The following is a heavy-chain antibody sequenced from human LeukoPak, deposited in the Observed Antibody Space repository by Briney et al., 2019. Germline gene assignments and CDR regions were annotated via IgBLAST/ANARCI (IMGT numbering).Heavy chain of an antibody. D-gene: IGHD2-2*02. CDR3: RGYCSSTSCYTPRAIDY. Sequence: SVKVSCKASGGTFSSYAISWVRQAPGQGLESMGGIIPIFGTANYAQKFQGRVTITADESTSTAYMELSSLRSEDTAVYYCRGYCSSTSCYTPRAIDYWGQGTLVTVSS. CDR1: GGTFSSYA. CDR2: IIPIFGTA. J-gene: IGHJ4*02. V-gene: IGHV1-69*13.